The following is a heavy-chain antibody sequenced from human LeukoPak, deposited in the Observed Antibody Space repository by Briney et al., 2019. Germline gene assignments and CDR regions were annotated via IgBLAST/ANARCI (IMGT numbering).Heavy chain of an antibody. J-gene: IGHJ5*02. CDR2: INPNSGDT. D-gene: IGHD1-26*01. CDR3: AKLGIGSTTRAWFDP. V-gene: IGHV1-2*06. Sequence: GASVKVSCKASGYTFTAYYIHWGRQAPGQGLEWMGRINPNSGDTNHAQKFQGSVTLTRDTSINTAYMELSRLRSDDTAVYYCAKLGIGSTTRAWFDPWGQGTLVTVSS. CDR1: GYTFTAYY.